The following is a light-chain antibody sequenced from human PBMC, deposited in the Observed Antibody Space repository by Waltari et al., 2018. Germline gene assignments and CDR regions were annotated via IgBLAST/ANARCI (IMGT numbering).Light chain of an antibody. CDR1: SSNIGAPHT. Sequence: QSVLTQPPSVSGAPRQRVTISCTGSSSNIGAPHTVPWYHLSPGSAPKLTIYANNKRPSGVPDRFSASKSGASASLAITGLQVEDEAEYFCQSYDSSLRGSVFGGGTKVTVL. J-gene: IGLJ2*01. CDR2: ANN. V-gene: IGLV1-40*01. CDR3: QSYDSSLRGSV.